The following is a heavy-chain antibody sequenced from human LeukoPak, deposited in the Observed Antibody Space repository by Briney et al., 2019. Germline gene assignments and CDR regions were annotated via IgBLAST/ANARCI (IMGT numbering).Heavy chain of an antibody. CDR2: VYYRGRT. V-gene: IGHV4-39*01. Sequence: PSETLSLTCTVSGDSSSSNGHYWSWLRQSPAKGLEWIASVYYRGRTYYSPSLKSRVTIPVDTSKIQVSLKLSSVTAADVAVYYCARISGWYCPGRYYFDYWGQGTLVTVSS. CDR1: GDSSSSNGHY. CDR3: ARISGWYCPGRYYFDY. J-gene: IGHJ4*02. D-gene: IGHD6-19*01.